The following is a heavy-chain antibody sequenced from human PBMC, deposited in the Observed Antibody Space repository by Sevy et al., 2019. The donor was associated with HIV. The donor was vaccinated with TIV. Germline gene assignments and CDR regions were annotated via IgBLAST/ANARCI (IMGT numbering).Heavy chain of an antibody. Sequence: GGSLRLSCAASGFTFSNYWMNWVRHTPGKGLEWVANIKHDGSDTYYADSVKGRFTLSRDDIKNSLSRQMNSLRVEDTAVYYCARGGPLVDGTLIPWGMDVWGQGTTVTVSS. CDR2: IKHDGSDT. CDR3: ARGGPLVDGTLIPWGMDV. V-gene: IGHV3-7*01. CDR1: GFTFSNYW. J-gene: IGHJ6*02. D-gene: IGHD1-7*01.